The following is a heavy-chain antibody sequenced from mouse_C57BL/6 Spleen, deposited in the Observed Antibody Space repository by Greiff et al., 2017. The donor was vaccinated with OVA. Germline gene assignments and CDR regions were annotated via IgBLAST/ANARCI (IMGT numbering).Heavy chain of an antibody. Sequence: QVQLKESGAELARPGASVKLSCKASGYTFTSYGISWVKQRTGQGLEWIGEIYPRSGNTYYNEKFKGKATLTADKSSSTAYMELRSLTSEDSAVYFCARGKGLRDAMDYWGQGTSVTVSS. CDR3: ARGKGLRDAMDY. J-gene: IGHJ4*01. D-gene: IGHD2-4*01. CDR2: IYPRSGNT. CDR1: GYTFTSYG. V-gene: IGHV1-81*01.